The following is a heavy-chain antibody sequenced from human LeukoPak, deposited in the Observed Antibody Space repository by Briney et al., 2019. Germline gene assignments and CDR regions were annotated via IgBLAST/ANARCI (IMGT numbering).Heavy chain of an antibody. Sequence: PSETLSLTCTVSGGSISSYYWSWIRQPPGKGPEWIGYIYYSGSTNYNPSLKSRVTISVDTSKNQVSLKLSSVTAADTAVYYCARKLSASHDALDLWGQGTMVTVSS. V-gene: IGHV4-59*01. CDR1: GGSISSYY. D-gene: IGHD1-1*01. CDR2: IYYSGST. J-gene: IGHJ3*01. CDR3: ARKLSASHDALDL.